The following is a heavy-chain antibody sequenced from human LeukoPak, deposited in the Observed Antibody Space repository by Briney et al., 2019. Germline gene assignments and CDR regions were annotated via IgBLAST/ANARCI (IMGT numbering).Heavy chain of an antibody. CDR2: ISSSSSYI. V-gene: IGHV3-21*01. CDR3: ARGRYSSSWSIDY. D-gene: IGHD6-13*01. Sequence: PGGSLRLSCAASGFTFSSYSMNWVRQAPGKGLEWVSSISSSSSYIYYADSVKGRFTISRDNAKNSLYLQMNSLRAEDTAVYYCARGRYSSSWSIDYWGQGTLVTVSS. J-gene: IGHJ4*02. CDR1: GFTFSSYS.